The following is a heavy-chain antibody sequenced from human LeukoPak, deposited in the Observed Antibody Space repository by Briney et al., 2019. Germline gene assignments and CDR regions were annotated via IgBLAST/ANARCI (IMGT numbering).Heavy chain of an antibody. V-gene: IGHV3-23*01. D-gene: IGHD6-13*01. J-gene: IGHJ5*02. Sequence: GGSLRLSCAASGFTFSSYAMSWVRQAPGEGLEWVSAISGSGDSTYYADSVKGRFTVSRDNSKNTLYLQMNSLRAEDTAVYYCAKEDRLAAAGKNWFDPWGQGTLVTVSS. CDR2: ISGSGDST. CDR1: GFTFSSYA. CDR3: AKEDRLAAAGKNWFDP.